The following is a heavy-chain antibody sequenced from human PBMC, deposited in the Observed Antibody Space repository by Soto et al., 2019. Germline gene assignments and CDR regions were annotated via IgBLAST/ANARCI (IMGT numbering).Heavy chain of an antibody. CDR1: GGTFSSYT. Sequence: QVQLVQSGAEVKKPGSSVKVSCKASGGTFSSYTISWVRQAPGQGLEWMGRIIPILGIANYAQKFQGRVTITADKSTSTDYMELSSLRSEDTAVYYCARDYQGWFDPWGQGTLVTVSS. CDR2: IIPILGIA. J-gene: IGHJ5*02. V-gene: IGHV1-69*08. D-gene: IGHD2-2*01. CDR3: ARDYQGWFDP.